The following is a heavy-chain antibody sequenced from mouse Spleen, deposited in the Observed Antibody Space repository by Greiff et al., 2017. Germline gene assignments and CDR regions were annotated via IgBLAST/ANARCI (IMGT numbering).Heavy chain of an antibody. V-gene: IGHV1S81*02. Sequence: VQLQQSGPELVKPGASVKLSCKASGYTFTSYYMYWVKQRPGQGLEWIGEINPSNGGTNFNEKFKSKATLTADKSSSTAYMQLSSLTSEDSAVYYCARSAYYGNYWYFDVWGAGTTVTVSS. J-gene: IGHJ1*01. CDR2: INPSNGGT. CDR1: GYTFTSYY. CDR3: ARSAYYGNYWYFDV. D-gene: IGHD2-10*01.